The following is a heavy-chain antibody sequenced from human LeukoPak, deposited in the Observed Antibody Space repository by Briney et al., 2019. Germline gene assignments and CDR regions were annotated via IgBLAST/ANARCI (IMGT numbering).Heavy chain of an antibody. J-gene: IGHJ4*02. Sequence: SETLSLTCAVYGGSFSGYYWSWIRQPPGKGLEWIGEINHSGSTNYNPSLKSRVTISVDTSKNQFSLKLSSVTAADTAVYYCARHDYASGSYTDYWGQGTLVTVSS. V-gene: IGHV4-34*01. CDR2: INHSGST. CDR1: GGSFSGYY. D-gene: IGHD3-10*01. CDR3: ARHDYASGSYTDY.